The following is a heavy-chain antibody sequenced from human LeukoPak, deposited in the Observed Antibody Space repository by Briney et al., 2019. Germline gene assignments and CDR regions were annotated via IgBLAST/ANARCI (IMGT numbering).Heavy chain of an antibody. Sequence: GGPLRLSCAPWGFPFASYSMLWVRQAPGKGLEWVSSTSGYSTYIYNAGSVKGRFTISRDNAQASLYLQMISLRADDTAVYYCARVSGRLERQSDLDYWGQGTLVIVSS. CDR1: GFPFASYS. V-gene: IGHV3-21*01. CDR3: ARVSGRLERQSDLDY. J-gene: IGHJ4*02. CDR2: TSGYSTYI. D-gene: IGHD1-1*01.